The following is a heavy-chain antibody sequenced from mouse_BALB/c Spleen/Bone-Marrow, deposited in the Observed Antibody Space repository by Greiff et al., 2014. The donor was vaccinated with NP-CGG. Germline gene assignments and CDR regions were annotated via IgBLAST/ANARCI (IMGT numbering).Heavy chain of an antibody. CDR3: ARGDWDEAMDY. Sequence: DVHLVESGGGLVKPGGSLKLSCAASGFTFSSYAMSWVRQTPEKRLEWVATISSGGSYTYYPDSVKGRFTISRDNAKNTLYLQMSSLRSEDTAMYYCARGDWDEAMDYWGQGTSVTVST. V-gene: IGHV5-9-3*01. CDR1: GFTFSSYA. J-gene: IGHJ4*01. D-gene: IGHD4-1*01. CDR2: ISSGGSYT.